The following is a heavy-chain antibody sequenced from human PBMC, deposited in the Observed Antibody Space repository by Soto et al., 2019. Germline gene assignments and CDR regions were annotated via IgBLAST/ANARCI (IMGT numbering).Heavy chain of an antibody. J-gene: IGHJ6*02. V-gene: IGHV3-33*01. CDR2: IWYDGSNK. CDR3: AADFWSGYYSVRLYVMDV. D-gene: IGHD3-3*01. CDR1: GFTFSSYG. Sequence: GGSLRLSCAASGFTFSSYGMHWVRQAPGKGLEWVAVIWYDGSNKYYADSVKGRFTISRDNSKNTLYLQMNSLRAEDTAVYYCAADFWSGYYSVRLYVMDVWGQGTKVTVSS.